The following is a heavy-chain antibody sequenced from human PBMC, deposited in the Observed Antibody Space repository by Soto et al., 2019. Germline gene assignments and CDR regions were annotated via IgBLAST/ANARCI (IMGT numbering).Heavy chain of an antibody. Sequence: GGSLRLSCAATGFTFRRYAMSWVSQAPGKGLEWVSTISGSGDTTYYKDSVKGRFTISRDNSKNTLYLQMNSLRAEDTAVYFCASFPIYDYGYDDDYWGQGTLVTVSS. V-gene: IGHV3-23*01. D-gene: IGHD4-17*01. J-gene: IGHJ4*02. CDR2: ISGSGDTT. CDR1: GFTFRRYA. CDR3: ASFPIYDYGYDDDY.